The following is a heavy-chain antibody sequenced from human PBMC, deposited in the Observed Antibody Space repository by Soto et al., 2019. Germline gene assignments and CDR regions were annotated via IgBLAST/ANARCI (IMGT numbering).Heavy chain of an antibody. CDR3: AKDHGCTNGVCYTYYFDY. J-gene: IGHJ4*02. V-gene: IGHV3-23*01. CDR2: ISGSGGST. Sequence: PGGSLRLSCAASGFTFSSYAISWVRQAPGKGLEWVSAISGSGGSTYYADSVKGRFTISRDNSKNTLYLQMNSLRAEDTAVYYCAKDHGCTNGVCYTYYFDYWGQGTLVTVSS. D-gene: IGHD2-8*01. CDR1: GFTFSSYA.